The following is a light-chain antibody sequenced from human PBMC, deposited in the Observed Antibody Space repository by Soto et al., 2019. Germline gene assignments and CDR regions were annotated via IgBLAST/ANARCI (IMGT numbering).Light chain of an antibody. CDR1: QSVSNDF. CDR3: QQYGSSPPRT. CDR2: GAS. Sequence: EIVLTQSPGILSLSPGERATLSCRASQSVSNDFLAWYQQKPGQAPRLLIYGASTRATDVPDRFSGSGSGADFTLTTSRLEPEDFAVYYCQQYGSSPPRTFGQGTKVE. J-gene: IGKJ1*01. V-gene: IGKV3-20*01.